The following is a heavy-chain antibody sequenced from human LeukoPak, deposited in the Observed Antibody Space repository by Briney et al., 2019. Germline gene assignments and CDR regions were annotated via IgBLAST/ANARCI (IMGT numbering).Heavy chain of an antibody. D-gene: IGHD3-22*01. J-gene: IGHJ4*02. Sequence: PSETLSLTCAVYGGSFSGYYWSWIRHPPGKGLEWIGEINHSGSTNYNPSLKSRVTISVDTSKNQFSLTLSSVPAADTAVSYFAGEIAVDDYWGQGTLVTVSS. CDR2: INHSGST. V-gene: IGHV4-34*01. CDR3: AGEIAVDDY. CDR1: GGSFSGYY.